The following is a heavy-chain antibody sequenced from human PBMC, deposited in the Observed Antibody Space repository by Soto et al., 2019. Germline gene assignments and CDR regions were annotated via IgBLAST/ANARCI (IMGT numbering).Heavy chain of an antibody. CDR3: ARDNGVGP. J-gene: IGHJ5*02. D-gene: IGHD2-8*01. CDR2: IYDSGST. V-gene: IGHV4-30-4*01. Sequence: QVQLQESGPGLVKPSQTLSLTCTVSGGSISSGDYYWSWIRQPPGKGLEWIGYIYDSGSTYYNSSLKSRVNITLDTSKNQSSLKLTSVTAADTAVYSCARDNGVGPWGQGTLVTVSS. CDR1: GGSISSGDYY.